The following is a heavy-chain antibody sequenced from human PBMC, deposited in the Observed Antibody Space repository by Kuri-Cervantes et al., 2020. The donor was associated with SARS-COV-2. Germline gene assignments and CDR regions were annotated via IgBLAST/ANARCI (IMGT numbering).Heavy chain of an antibody. CDR2: ISYDGSNK. CDR1: GFTFSSYG. D-gene: IGHD4-11*01. V-gene: IGHV3-30*03. CDR3: VRVNDYSLYEPWDY. Sequence: GESLKISCAASGFTFSSYGMHWVRQAPGKGLEWVAVISYDGSNKYYADSVKGRFAISRDNSKNTLYLQMNSLRAEDTAVYYCVRVNDYSLYEPWDYWGQGTLVTVSS. J-gene: IGHJ4*02.